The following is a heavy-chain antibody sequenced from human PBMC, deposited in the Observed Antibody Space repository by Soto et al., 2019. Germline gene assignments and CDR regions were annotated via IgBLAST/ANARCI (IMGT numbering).Heavy chain of an antibody. Sequence: GGSLRLSCAASCFTFSNAWMNWVRQAPGKGLEWVGRIKSKTDGGTTDYAAPVIGRFTISRDDSKNTLYLQMNSLKTEDTAVYYCTTPYYYDSSGYYWYYYYGMDVWGQGTTVTVSS. J-gene: IGHJ6*02. D-gene: IGHD3-22*01. CDR3: TTPYYYDSSGYYWYYYYGMDV. V-gene: IGHV3-15*07. CDR1: CFTFSNAW. CDR2: IKSKTDGGTT.